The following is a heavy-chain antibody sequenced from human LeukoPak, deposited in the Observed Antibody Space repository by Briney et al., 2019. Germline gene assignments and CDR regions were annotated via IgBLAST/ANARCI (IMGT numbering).Heavy chain of an antibody. D-gene: IGHD4-11*01. V-gene: IGHV3-30-3*01. CDR3: ATTQSSLYYYYYTDV. CDR1: GFTFSRYA. Sequence: GGSLRLSCAASGFTFSRYAMHWVRQAPGKGLEWVAVISYDGSNKYYADSVKGRFTISRDNSRNTLYLQMNSLRAEDTAVYYCATTQSSLYYYYYTDVWGKGTTVTVSS. CDR2: ISYDGSNK. J-gene: IGHJ6*03.